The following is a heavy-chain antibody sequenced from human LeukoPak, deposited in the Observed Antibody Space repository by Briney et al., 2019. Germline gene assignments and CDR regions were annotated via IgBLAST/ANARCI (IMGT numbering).Heavy chain of an antibody. CDR1: GYSFTSYL. CDR3: ARLAGGYYFDF. D-gene: IGHD6-13*01. J-gene: IGHJ4*02. Sequence: GESLKISCRGSGYSFTSYLVAWVRQMPGKGLEWMGIIYPSDSDTRYSPSFQGQVTISADKSISTAYLQWSSLKASDTAIYYCARLAGGYYFDFWGQGALVTVSS. V-gene: IGHV5-51*01. CDR2: IYPSDSDT.